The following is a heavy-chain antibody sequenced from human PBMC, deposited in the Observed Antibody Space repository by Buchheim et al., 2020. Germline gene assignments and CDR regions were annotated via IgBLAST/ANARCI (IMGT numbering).Heavy chain of an antibody. J-gene: IGHJ6*02. D-gene: IGHD7-27*01. CDR1: GFTFSIFG. V-gene: IGHV3-48*04. CDR3: ARVRIWGTSNYYGMDV. Sequence: EVQLVESGGGLVQPGGSLRLSCAASGFTFSIFGMNWVRQAPGKGLEWVSYINPSGTTISHADSVRGRFTMSRDTVKRSLYLPIDILKAEDTAVYYCARVRIWGTSNYYGMDVWGQGTT. CDR2: INPSGTTI.